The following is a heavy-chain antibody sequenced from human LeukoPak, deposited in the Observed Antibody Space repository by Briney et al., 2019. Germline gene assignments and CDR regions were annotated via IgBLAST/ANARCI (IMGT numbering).Heavy chain of an antibody. J-gene: IGHJ6*03. CDR2: INWNGGST. Sequence: PGGSLRLSCAASGFTFDDYGMSWVRQAPGKGLEWVSGINWNGGSTGYADSVKGRFTISRDNAKNSLYLQMNSLRAEDTAVYYCARGYRSAARRLLPMDVWGKGTTVTVSS. CDR3: ARGYRSAARRLLPMDV. CDR1: GFTFDDYG. V-gene: IGHV3-20*04. D-gene: IGHD6-6*01.